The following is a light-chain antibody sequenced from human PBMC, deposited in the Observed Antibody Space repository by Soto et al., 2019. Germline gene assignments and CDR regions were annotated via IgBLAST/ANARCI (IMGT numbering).Light chain of an antibody. V-gene: IGKV4-1*01. CDR1: QSVLYSSNNKNY. CDR3: QQYYSTPRT. J-gene: IGKJ1*01. Sequence: DIVMTQSPDSLAVSLGERATINCKSSQSVLYSSNNKNYLAWHQQKPGQPPKLPIYWASTRESGVPDRFSGSGSGTDFTLNISSLKDEDVAVYYCQQYYSTPRTFGQGTKVQIK. CDR2: WAS.